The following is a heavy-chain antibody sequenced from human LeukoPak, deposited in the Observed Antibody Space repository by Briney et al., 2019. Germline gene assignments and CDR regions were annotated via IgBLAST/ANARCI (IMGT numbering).Heavy chain of an antibody. Sequence: GGSLRLSCAASGFTFNTYAMHWVRQAPGKGLEYVSAINSNGDNTYYANSVKGRFTISRDNSKNTLYLQVGSLRAEDMAVYYCARAGSGYSNSWYDYWGQGTLVTVSS. V-gene: IGHV3-64*01. CDR2: INSNGDNT. D-gene: IGHD6-13*01. CDR1: GFTFNTYA. J-gene: IGHJ4*02. CDR3: ARAGSGYSNSWYDY.